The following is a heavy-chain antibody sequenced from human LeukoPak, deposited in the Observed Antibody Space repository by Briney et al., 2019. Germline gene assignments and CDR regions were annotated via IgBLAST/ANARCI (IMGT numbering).Heavy chain of an antibody. CDR1: GYTFTSYD. Sequence: ASVKVSCKASGYTFTSYDINWVRQATGQGLEWMGWMNPNSGNTGYAQKFQGRVAITRNTSISTAYMELSSLRSEDTAVYYCARGRRVAAAHNWFDPWGQGTLVTVSS. V-gene: IGHV1-8*01. CDR3: ARGRRVAAAHNWFDP. D-gene: IGHD6-13*01. J-gene: IGHJ5*02. CDR2: MNPNSGNT.